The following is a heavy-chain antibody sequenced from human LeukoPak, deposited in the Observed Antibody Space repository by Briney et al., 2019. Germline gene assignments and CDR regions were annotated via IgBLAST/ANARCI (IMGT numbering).Heavy chain of an antibody. Sequence: GGSLRLSCTASGFTFSSYWMSWVRQAPGKGLEWVAHIKKDGSEKYYVDSVKGRFTISRDNAKNSLYLQMNSLRAEDTAVYYCARGGYGDYDFDYWGQGTLVIVSS. CDR2: IKKDGSEK. V-gene: IGHV3-7*01. CDR1: GFTFSSYW. CDR3: ARGGYGDYDFDY. D-gene: IGHD4-17*01. J-gene: IGHJ4*02.